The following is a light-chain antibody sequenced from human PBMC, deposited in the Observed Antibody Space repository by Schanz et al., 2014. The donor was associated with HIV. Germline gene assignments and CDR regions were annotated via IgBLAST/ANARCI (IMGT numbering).Light chain of an antibody. CDR3: ATWDDSLKGVV. V-gene: IGLV1-44*01. Sequence: QSVLTQPPSASGTPGQRVTISCSGSSSNIGRYTVNWYQQLPGTAPKLLIYSNNQRPSGVPDRFFGSKSGTSASLAISGLRSDDEAHYYCATWDDSLKGVVFGGGTKLTVL. J-gene: IGLJ2*01. CDR2: SNN. CDR1: SSNIGRYT.